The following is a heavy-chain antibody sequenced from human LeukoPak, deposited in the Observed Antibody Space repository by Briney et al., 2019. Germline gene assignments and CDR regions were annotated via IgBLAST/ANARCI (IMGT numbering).Heavy chain of an antibody. D-gene: IGHD2-2*01. V-gene: IGHV4-30-4*08. CDR3: ARATIRYCSSTSCYEDY. J-gene: IGHJ4*02. CDR1: GGSISSGDYY. Sequence: PSQTLSLTCTVSGGSISSGDYYWSWIRQPPGKGLEWIGYIYYSGSTYYNPSLKSRVTISVDTSKNQFSLKLSSVTAADTAVYFCARATIRYCSSTSCYEDYWGQGTLVTVSS. CDR2: IYYSGST.